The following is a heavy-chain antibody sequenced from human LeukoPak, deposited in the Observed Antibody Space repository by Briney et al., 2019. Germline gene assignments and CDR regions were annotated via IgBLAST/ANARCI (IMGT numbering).Heavy chain of an antibody. CDR1: GYTFTSYD. V-gene: IGHV1-8*03. CDR3: ARFGGTNYYYYYVDV. J-gene: IGHJ6*03. Sequence: ASVKVSCKASGYTFTSYDINWVRQATGQGLEWMGWMNPNSGNTGYAQKFQGRVTITRNTSISTAYMELSSLRSEDTAVYYCARFGGTNYYYYYVDVWGKGTTVTVSS. D-gene: IGHD3-16*01. CDR2: MNPNSGNT.